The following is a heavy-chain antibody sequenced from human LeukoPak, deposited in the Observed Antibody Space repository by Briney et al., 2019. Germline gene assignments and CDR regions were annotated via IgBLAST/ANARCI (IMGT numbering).Heavy chain of an antibody. D-gene: IGHD1-26*01. V-gene: IGHV1-8*01. CDR3: ARGCRSGSYLSRYYYYMDV. CDR2: MNPNSGNT. J-gene: IGHJ6*03. CDR1: GYTFTSYD. Sequence: ASVKFSCKASGYTFTSYDINWVRQATGQGLEWMGWMNPNSGNTGYAQKFQGRVTMTRNTSISTAYMELSSLRSEDTAVYYCARGCRSGSYLSRYYYYMDVWGKGTTVTVSS.